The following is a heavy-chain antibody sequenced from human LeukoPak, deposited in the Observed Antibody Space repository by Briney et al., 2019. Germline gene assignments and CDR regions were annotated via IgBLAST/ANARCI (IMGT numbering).Heavy chain of an antibody. D-gene: IGHD7-27*01. CDR1: GYTFTNYD. CDR2: MSPNSGNT. Sequence: ASVKVSCKTSGYTFTNYDINWVRQATGQGFEWMGWMSPNSGNTGYAQKFQGRVAMTMDTSIRTAYMELSSLRSEDTAVYYCARAPPNWGADYWGQGTLVTVSS. J-gene: IGHJ4*02. CDR3: ARAPPNWGADY. V-gene: IGHV1-8*01.